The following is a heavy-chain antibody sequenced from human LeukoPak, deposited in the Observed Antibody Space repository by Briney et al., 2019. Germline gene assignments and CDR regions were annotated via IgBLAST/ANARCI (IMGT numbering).Heavy chain of an antibody. V-gene: IGHV3-7*01. CDR3: ARETPRRGETRDGYR. CDR2: IKEDGSET. Sequence: GGSLRLSCVASGFIFKKYWMNWVRQVPGKGLECLANIKEDGSETYYADSVKGRFTISRDNPKNLLFLQIDSLRVEDTAVYYCARETPRRGETRDGYRWGQGTVVTVSS. CDR1: GFIFKKYW. D-gene: IGHD5-24*01. J-gene: IGHJ4*02.